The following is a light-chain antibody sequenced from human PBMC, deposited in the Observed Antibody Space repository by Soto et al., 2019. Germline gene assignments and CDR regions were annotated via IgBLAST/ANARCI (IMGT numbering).Light chain of an antibody. J-gene: IGKJ1*01. V-gene: IGKV4-1*01. CDR3: QQNFTSPWT. Sequence: DIVMTQSPDSLAVSLGERATFNCKSSQNILDRAKYKNFLAWYQQKSRQPPKLLIYWASLREPGVPDRLTGSGPGTDITHTISSLQAEDVAVYYCQQNFTSPWTFRQGTNVEI. CDR1: QNILDRAKYKNF. CDR2: WAS.